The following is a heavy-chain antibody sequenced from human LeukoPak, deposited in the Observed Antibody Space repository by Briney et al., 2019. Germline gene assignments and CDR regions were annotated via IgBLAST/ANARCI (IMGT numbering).Heavy chain of an antibody. CDR2: IWYDGSKK. CDR3: ARDVSYSSLLN. V-gene: IGHV3-33*01. D-gene: IGHD4-11*01. CDR1: GFTFSSHG. Sequence: GRSLRLSCEASGFTFSSHGFHWVRQAPGKGLEWVAAIWYDGSKKYCGDSVKGRLTISRDDSKHTLYLQMNNLRAEDTALYYCARDVSYSSLLNRGQGTLVTVPS. J-gene: IGHJ1*01.